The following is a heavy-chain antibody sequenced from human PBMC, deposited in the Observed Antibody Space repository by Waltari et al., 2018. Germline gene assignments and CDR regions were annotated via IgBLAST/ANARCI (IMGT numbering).Heavy chain of an antibody. CDR3: ARVGGGAFDI. D-gene: IGHD2-15*01. CDR2: ISDDGSNK. V-gene: IGHV3-30-3*01. J-gene: IGHJ3*02. CDR1: GFTFSSYA. Sequence: QVQLVESGGGVVQPGRSLRLSCAASGFTFSSYAMHWVRMARGKGMEWVAVISDDGSNKYYADSGKGRLTISRDNSKNTLYLKMNSLRAEDTAGYYCARVGGGAFDIWGQGTMVTVSS.